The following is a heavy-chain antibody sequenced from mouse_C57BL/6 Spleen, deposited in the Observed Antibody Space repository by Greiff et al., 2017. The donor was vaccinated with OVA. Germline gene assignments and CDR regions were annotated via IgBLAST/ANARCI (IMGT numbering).Heavy chain of an antibody. J-gene: IGHJ2*01. D-gene: IGHD4-1*01. V-gene: IGHV5-17*01. Sequence: EVKLVESGGGLVKPGGSLKLSCAASGFTFSDYGMHWVRQAPEKGLEWVAYISSGSSTIYYADTVKGRFTISRDNAKNTLFLQMTSLRSEDTAMYYCALTGTGPFDYWGQGTTLTVSS. CDR3: ALTGTGPFDY. CDR2: ISSGSSTI. CDR1: GFTFSDYG.